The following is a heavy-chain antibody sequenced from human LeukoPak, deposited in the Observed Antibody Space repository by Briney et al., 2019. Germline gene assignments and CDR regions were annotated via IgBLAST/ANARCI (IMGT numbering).Heavy chain of an antibody. V-gene: IGHV1-24*01. Sequence: ASVKVSCKVSGYTLTELSMHWVRQAPGKGLEWMGGFDPEDGETIYAQKFQGRVTMTEDTSTDTAYMELSSLRSEDTAVYYCATAELTIVGATRGGAFDIWGQGTMVTASS. CDR3: ATAELTIVGATRGGAFDI. D-gene: IGHD1-26*01. J-gene: IGHJ3*02. CDR2: FDPEDGET. CDR1: GYTLTELS.